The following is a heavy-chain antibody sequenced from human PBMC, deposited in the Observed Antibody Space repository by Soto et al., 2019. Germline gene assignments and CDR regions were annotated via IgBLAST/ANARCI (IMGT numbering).Heavy chain of an antibody. Sequence: GGSLRLSWAASGFTFSSYILRWVRPAPGKGLEWVSVIYSGGSTYYADSVKGRFTISRDNSKNTMYLQMNSLRAEDTAVYYCARTKLDSPDYFDYWGQGTLVTVSS. V-gene: IGHV3-53*01. J-gene: IGHJ4*02. CDR2: IYSGGST. CDR1: GFTFSSYI. CDR3: ARTKLDSPDYFDY. D-gene: IGHD1-1*01.